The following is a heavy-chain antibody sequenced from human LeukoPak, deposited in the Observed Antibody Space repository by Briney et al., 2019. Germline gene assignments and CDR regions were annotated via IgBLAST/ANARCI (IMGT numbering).Heavy chain of an antibody. D-gene: IGHD4-17*01. V-gene: IGHV4-59*01. CDR2: IYYSGST. CDR1: GGSISSYY. J-gene: IGHJ4*02. Sequence: PSETLSLTCTVAGGSISSYYWSWIRQPPGKGLEWIGYIYYSGSTNYNPSLKSRVTISVDTSKNQFSLKLSSVTAADTAVYYCARERDYDFDYWGQGTLVTVSS. CDR3: ARERDYDFDY.